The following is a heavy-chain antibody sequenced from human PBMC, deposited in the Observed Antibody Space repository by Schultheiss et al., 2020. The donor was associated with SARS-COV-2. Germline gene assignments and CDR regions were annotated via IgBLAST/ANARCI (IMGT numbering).Heavy chain of an antibody. D-gene: IGHD3-3*01. CDR1: GGSVRSGSYY. V-gene: IGHV4-61*01. CDR2: IYYSGST. CDR3: AREGYYDFWSGYSYYYYGMDV. J-gene: IGHJ6*02. Sequence: SETLSLTCTVSGGSVRSGSYYWSWIRQPPGKGLEWIGYIYYSGSTNYNPSLKSRVTISVDTSKNQFSLKLSSVTAADTAVYYCAREGYYDFWSGYSYYYYGMDVWGQGTTVTVSS.